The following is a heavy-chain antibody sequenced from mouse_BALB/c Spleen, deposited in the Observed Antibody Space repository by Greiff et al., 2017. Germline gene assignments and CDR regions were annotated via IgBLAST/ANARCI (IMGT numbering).Heavy chain of an antibody. CDR1: GYTFTSYW. CDR3: GRRGYDEEGFAY. CDR2: INPSTGYT. Sequence: QVQLQQSGAELAKPGASVKMSCKASGYTFTSYWMHWVKQRPGQGLEWIGYINPSTGYTEYNQKFKDKATLTADKSSSTAYMQLSSLTSEDSAVYYCGRRGYDEEGFAYWGQGTLVTVSA. D-gene: IGHD2-2*01. V-gene: IGHV1-7*01. J-gene: IGHJ3*01.